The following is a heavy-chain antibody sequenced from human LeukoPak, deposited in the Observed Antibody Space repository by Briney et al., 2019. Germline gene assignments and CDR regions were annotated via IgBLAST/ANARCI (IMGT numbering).Heavy chain of an antibody. D-gene: IGHD6-6*01. Sequence: PSETLSLTCAVYGGSFSGYYWSWIRQPPGKGLEWIGEINHSGSTNYNPSLKSRVTISVDTSKNQFSLKLSSVTAADTAVYYCARSFWIAARHGGFWFDPWGQGTLVTVSS. CDR2: INHSGST. CDR1: GGSFSGYY. V-gene: IGHV4-34*01. CDR3: ARSFWIAARHGGFWFDP. J-gene: IGHJ5*02.